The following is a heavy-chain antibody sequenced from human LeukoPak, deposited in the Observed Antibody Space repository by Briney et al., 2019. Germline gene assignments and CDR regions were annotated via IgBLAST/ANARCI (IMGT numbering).Heavy chain of an antibody. CDR3: ARVIVIAAAGPFDY. D-gene: IGHD6-13*01. Sequence: PSETLSLTCTVSGGSISSYYWSWIRQPPGKGLEWIGYIYYSGSTNYNPSLKSRVTISVDTSKNQFSLRLSSVTAADTAVYYCARVIVIAAAGPFDYWGQGTLVTVSS. V-gene: IGHV4-59*01. CDR2: IYYSGST. CDR1: GGSISSYY. J-gene: IGHJ4*02.